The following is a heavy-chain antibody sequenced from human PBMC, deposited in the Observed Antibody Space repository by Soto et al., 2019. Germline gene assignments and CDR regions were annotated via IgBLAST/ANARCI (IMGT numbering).Heavy chain of an antibody. J-gene: IGHJ6*02. Sequence: SETLSLTCAVSGDPISSSKWWTWVRQTPGKGLEWIGKIDQNGITNYNPSLESRVTILKDNSKNQLSLKLTSVTAVDSAVYYCARLNRDYYYYGMDVWGQGATVTV. CDR3: ARLNRDYYYYGMDV. CDR2: IDQNGIT. CDR1: GDPISSSKW. V-gene: IGHV4-4*02.